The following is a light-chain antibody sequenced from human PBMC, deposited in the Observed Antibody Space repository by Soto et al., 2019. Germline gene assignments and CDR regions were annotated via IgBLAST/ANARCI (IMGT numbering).Light chain of an antibody. J-gene: IGLJ2*01. V-gene: IGLV1-51*01. CDR3: GTWDSSLSAEL. CDR2: DDY. Sequence: QSVLTQPPSVSAAPGQTVTISCSGSNSNIGTNYVSWYQHLPGTAPKLLIYDDYKRPSGIPDRFSASKSGTSATLGITGLQTGDEADYYCGTWDSSLSAELFGGGTKVTVL. CDR1: NSNIGTNY.